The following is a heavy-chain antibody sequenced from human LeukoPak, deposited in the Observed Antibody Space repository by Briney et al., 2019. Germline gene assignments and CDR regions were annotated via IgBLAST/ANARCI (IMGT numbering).Heavy chain of an antibody. Sequence: KPSETLSLTCAVSGGTFRGYYWSWIRQPPGKGLAWIGKIDHTGSTNYNPSLESRVTLSVDTSKSQVSLNLNSVTAADTAVYARGLRFHVGSGNWFDLWGQGTLVTVSS. CDR3: GLRFHVGSGNWFDL. V-gene: IGHV4-34*08. D-gene: IGHD3-10*01. CDR2: IDHTGST. CDR1: GGTFRGYY. J-gene: IGHJ5*02.